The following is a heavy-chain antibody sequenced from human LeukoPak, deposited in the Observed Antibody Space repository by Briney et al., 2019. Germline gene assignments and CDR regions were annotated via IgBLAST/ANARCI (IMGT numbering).Heavy chain of an antibody. CDR2: SQHSGST. J-gene: IGHJ5*02. Sequence: SETLSLTCAVYGGSFSGYYWSWIRQPPGKGLEWIGESQHSGSTNYNTSIRSRVTISVDTSKNQFSLKLSSVTAADTAVYYCARGRSIAARRGWFDPWGQGTLVTVSS. CDR3: ARGRSIAARRGWFDP. CDR1: GGSFSGYY. V-gene: IGHV4-34*01. D-gene: IGHD6-6*01.